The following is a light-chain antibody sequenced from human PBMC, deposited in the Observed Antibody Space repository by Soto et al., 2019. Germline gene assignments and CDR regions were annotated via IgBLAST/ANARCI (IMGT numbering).Light chain of an antibody. J-gene: IGLJ2*01. CDR2: GNN. CDR1: NSNIGAGYD. Sequence: QSVLTQPPSVSGAPGQRVTISCTGGNSNIGAGYDVHWYHQLPGTAPKLLIYGNNNRPSGAPDRFSGSKSGTSASLAITGLQAEDEGDYYCQSYDSSLSGSVFGGGTKLTVL. CDR3: QSYDSSLSGSV. V-gene: IGLV1-40*01.